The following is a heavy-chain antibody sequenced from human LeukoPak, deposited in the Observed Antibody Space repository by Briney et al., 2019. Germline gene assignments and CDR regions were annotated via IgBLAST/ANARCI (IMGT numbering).Heavy chain of an antibody. V-gene: IGHV3-48*01. CDR3: ARDHNWGFDY. Sequence: GGSLRLSCAASGFTFSSYGMHWVRQAPGKGLEWVSYIRSSSRGTIYYADSVKGRFTISRDNAKNSLYLQMNSLRAEDTAVYYCARDHNWGFDYWGQGTLVTVSS. CDR2: IRSSSRGTI. D-gene: IGHD7-27*01. J-gene: IGHJ4*02. CDR1: GFTFSSYG.